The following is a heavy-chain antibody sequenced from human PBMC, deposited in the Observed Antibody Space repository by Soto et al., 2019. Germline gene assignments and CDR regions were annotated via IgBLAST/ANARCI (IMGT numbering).Heavy chain of an antibody. V-gene: IGHV4-38-2*02. J-gene: IGHJ5*02. CDR3: AREIDSSGWYKTHTNNWFDP. CDR1: GYSISSGYY. CDR2: IYHSGST. Sequence: SSETLSLTCAVSGYSISSGYYWGWIRQPPGKGLEWIGSIYHSGSTYYNPSLKSRVTISVDTSKNQFSLKLSSVTAADTAVYYCAREIDSSGWYKTHTNNWFDPWGQGTLVTVSS. D-gene: IGHD6-19*01.